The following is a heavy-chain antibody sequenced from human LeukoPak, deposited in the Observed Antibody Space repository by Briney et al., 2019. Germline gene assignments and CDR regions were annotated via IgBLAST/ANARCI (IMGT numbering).Heavy chain of an antibody. J-gene: IGHJ5*02. V-gene: IGHV1-46*01. CDR1: GYTFTSYY. CDR2: INPSGGST. D-gene: IGHD3-3*01. Sequence: ASVKVSCKASGYTFTSYYMHWVRQAPGQGLEWMGIINPSGGSTSYAQKFQGRVTMTRDTSTSTAYMELRSLRSDDTAVYYCARLYGIMIFGVAPENWFDPWGQGTLVTVSS. CDR3: ARLYGIMIFGVAPENWFDP.